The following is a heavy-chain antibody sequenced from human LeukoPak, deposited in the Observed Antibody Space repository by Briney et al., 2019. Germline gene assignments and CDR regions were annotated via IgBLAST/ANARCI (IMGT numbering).Heavy chain of an antibody. CDR2: IKQDGSEK. V-gene: IGHV3-7*01. CDR1: GFTFSSYW. J-gene: IGHJ6*02. Sequence: GGSLRLSCAASGFTFSSYWMSWVRQAPGKGLEWVANIKQDGSEKYYVDSVKGRFTTSRDNAKNSLYLQMNSLRAEDTAVYYCARDTPPTYYYYGMDVWGQGTTVTVSS. CDR3: ARDTPPTYYYYGMDV. D-gene: IGHD2-15*01.